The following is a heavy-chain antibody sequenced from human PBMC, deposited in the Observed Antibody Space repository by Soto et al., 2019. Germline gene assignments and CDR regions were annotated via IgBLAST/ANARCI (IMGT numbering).Heavy chain of an antibody. D-gene: IGHD6-19*01. CDR1: GYTFTSYS. J-gene: IGHJ4*02. CDR2: SKTGNGNT. CDR3: AIAVAGTQ. V-gene: IGHV1-3*04. Sequence: QVHLVQSGAEVKQPGASVKVSCKASGYTFTSYSIHWVRQAPGQRLEWVGWSKTGNGNTKYSQKFQGRVTTTRDTYASTGYMELSSLTAEDTAVYYCAIAVAGTQWGQGTLVTVSS.